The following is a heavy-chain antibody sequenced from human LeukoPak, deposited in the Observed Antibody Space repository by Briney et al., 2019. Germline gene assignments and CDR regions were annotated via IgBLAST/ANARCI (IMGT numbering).Heavy chain of an antibody. V-gene: IGHV4-34*01. CDR1: GGSFSGYY. Sequence: SETLSLTCAVYGGSFSGYYWSWIRQPPGKGLEWIGEINHSGSTNYNPSLKSRVTISVDTCKNQFSLKLSSVTAADTAVYYCASIGNYYYDSSGYDFDYWGQGTLVTVSS. CDR3: ASIGNYYYDSSGYDFDY. CDR2: INHSGST. J-gene: IGHJ4*02. D-gene: IGHD3-22*01.